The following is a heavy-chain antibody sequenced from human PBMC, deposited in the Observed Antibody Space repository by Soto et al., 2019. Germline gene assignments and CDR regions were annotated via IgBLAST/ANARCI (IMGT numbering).Heavy chain of an antibody. Sequence: QLHLVQSGAVVKKPGASVTVSCSASGYPVTAYYMHWVRQAPGRGLEWMGGINPATGAAKYTQTFQGRVTLARDTSTSKVFMELSGLTSGDTAVFYWARGGGVGVAGSAAFDMWGQGTLVTVSS. CDR2: INPATGAA. CDR1: GYPVTAYY. J-gene: IGHJ3*02. CDR3: ARGGGVGVAGSAAFDM. D-gene: IGHD3-3*01. V-gene: IGHV1-2*02.